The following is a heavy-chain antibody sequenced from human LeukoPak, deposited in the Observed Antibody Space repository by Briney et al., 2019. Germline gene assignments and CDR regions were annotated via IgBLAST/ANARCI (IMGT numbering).Heavy chain of an antibody. CDR2: INHSGST. CDR3: ARAYGGNSQYFQH. Sequence: SETLSLTCAVYGGSFSGYYWSWVRQPPGKGLEWIGEINHSGSTNYNPSLKSRVTISVDTSKNQFSLKLSSVTAADTAVYYCARAYGGNSQYFQHWGQGTLVTVSS. D-gene: IGHD4-23*01. J-gene: IGHJ1*01. CDR1: GGSFSGYY. V-gene: IGHV4-34*01.